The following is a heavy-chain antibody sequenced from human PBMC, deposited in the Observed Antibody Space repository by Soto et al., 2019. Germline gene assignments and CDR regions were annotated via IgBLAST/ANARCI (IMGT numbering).Heavy chain of an antibody. CDR3: SRGGTTSSWYWRN. D-gene: IGHD6-13*01. CDR1: GFTLSNDW. J-gene: IGHJ4*02. V-gene: IGHV3-7*04. Sequence: EVQLVESGGGLVQPGMSLRLSCAASGFTLSNDWMTWVRQAPVRGLEWVANINQDGSETQYADSVRGRFTISRDNAKEFLDLQMNSLRDEDTAVYYCSRGGTTSSWYWRNWGQGILVTVSS. CDR2: INQDGSET.